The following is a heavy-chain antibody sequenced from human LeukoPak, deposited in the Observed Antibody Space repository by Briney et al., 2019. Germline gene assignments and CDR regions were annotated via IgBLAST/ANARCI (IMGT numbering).Heavy chain of an antibody. V-gene: IGHV1-69*04. J-gene: IGHJ4*02. CDR2: IIPILGIA. CDR1: GGTFSSYA. Sequence: ASVKVSCKASGGTFSSYAISWVRQAPGQGLEWMGRIIPILGIANYAQKFQGRVTITADKSTSTAYMELSSLRSEDTAVYYCARDSPVLRFLEWLLGFDYWGQGTLVTVSS. CDR3: ARDSPVLRFLEWLLGFDY. D-gene: IGHD3-3*01.